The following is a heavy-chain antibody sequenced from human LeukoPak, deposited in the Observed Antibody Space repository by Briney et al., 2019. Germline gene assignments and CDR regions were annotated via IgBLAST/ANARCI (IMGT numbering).Heavy chain of an antibody. D-gene: IGHD4-11*01. CDR3: ATGVLVTTAFDY. CDR1: GYTLTELS. V-gene: IGHV1-24*01. Sequence: ASVKVSCKVSGYTLTELSMHWVRQAPGKGLEWMGGFDPEDGETIYAQKFQGRVTMTEDTSTDTAYMELSSLRSEDTAVYYCATGVLVTTAFDYWGQGTLVTVSS. CDR2: FDPEDGET. J-gene: IGHJ4*02.